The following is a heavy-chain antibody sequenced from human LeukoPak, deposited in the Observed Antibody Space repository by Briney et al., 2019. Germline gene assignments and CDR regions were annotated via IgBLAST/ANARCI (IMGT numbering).Heavy chain of an antibody. V-gene: IGHV4-61*02. CDR2: IHTSGNT. CDR1: GDSISCGSYY. Sequence: PSETLSLTCIVSGDSISCGSYYWTWLRQPAGKGLEWIGRIHTSGNTNYSPSLKSRVTISRDTSKNQFSLRLTSVTAADTAVYYCVRDWNGDYFDYWGQGTLVTVSS. J-gene: IGHJ4*02. D-gene: IGHD1-1*01. CDR3: VRDWNGDYFDY.